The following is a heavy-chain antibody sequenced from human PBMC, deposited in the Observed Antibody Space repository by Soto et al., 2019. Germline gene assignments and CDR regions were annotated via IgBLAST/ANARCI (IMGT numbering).Heavy chain of an antibody. CDR2: IYPDDSDA. CDR1: GYNFSNYW. CDR3: ARSRAQAAASFDY. J-gene: IGHJ4*02. V-gene: IGHV5-51*01. Sequence: GESLKISCXGSGYNFSNYWNVWVRQLPGKGLECMVIIYPDDSDAKYSPAFQGPVTISADKSNSTAYLPWSSLRASDTAMYYCARSRAQAAASFDYWGQGTLVTVSS. D-gene: IGHD2-15*01.